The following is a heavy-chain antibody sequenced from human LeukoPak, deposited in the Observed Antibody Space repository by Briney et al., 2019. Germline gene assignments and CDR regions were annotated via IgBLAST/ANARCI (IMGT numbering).Heavy chain of an antibody. Sequence: PSETLSLTCTVSGGSISSYYWSWIRQPAGKGLEWIGRIYTSGSTNYNPSLKSRVTMSVDTSKNQFSLKLSSVTAADTAVYYCARTNSSSWYDNAFDIWGRGTMVTVSS. CDR1: GGSISSYY. D-gene: IGHD6-13*01. CDR3: ARTNSSSWYDNAFDI. J-gene: IGHJ3*02. V-gene: IGHV4-4*07. CDR2: IYTSGST.